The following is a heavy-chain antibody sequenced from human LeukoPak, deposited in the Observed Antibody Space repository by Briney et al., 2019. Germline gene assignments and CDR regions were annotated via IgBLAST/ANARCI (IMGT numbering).Heavy chain of an antibody. V-gene: IGHV4-34*01. Sequence: SETLSLTCAVYGGSFSGYYWSWIRQPPGKGLEWIGEINHSGSTNYNPSLKSRVTISVDMSKNQFSLKLSSVTAADTAVYYCARAVGYSYGPDYWGQGTLVTVSS. CDR3: ARAVGYSYGPDY. J-gene: IGHJ4*02. CDR1: GGSFSGYY. D-gene: IGHD5-18*01. CDR2: INHSGST.